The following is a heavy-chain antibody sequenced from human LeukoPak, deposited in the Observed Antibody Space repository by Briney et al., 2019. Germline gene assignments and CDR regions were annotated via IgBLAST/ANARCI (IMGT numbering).Heavy chain of an antibody. V-gene: IGHV3-7*03. D-gene: IGHD2-15*01. CDR1: GFTFRSYW. CDR3: ARDGGPFDD. Sequence: GGSLRLSCAASGFTFRSYWMSWVRQAPGKGLEWVANIKQDGSEKYYVDSVKGRFTISRDNAKKSLYLQMNSLRADDTAVYYCARDGGPFDDWGQGSLVIVSS. J-gene: IGHJ4*02. CDR2: IKQDGSEK.